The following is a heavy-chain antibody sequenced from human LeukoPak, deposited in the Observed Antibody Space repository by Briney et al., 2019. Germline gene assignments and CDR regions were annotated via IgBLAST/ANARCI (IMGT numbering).Heavy chain of an antibody. Sequence: PGGSLRLSCAASGFTFSNAWMSWVRQAPGKGLEWVSAISGSGGSTYYADSVKGRFTISRDNSKNTLYLQMNSLRAEDTAVYYCAKMAYDSINGGFDYWGQGTLVTVSS. CDR3: AKMAYDSINGGFDY. CDR2: ISGSGGST. D-gene: IGHD3-22*01. V-gene: IGHV3-23*01. CDR1: GFTFSNAW. J-gene: IGHJ4*02.